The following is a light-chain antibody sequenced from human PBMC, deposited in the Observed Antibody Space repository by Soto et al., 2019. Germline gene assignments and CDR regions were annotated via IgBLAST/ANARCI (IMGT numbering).Light chain of an antibody. Sequence: DLQMTQSPSSLSASVGDRVTITCRASQSISSYLNWYQQKPGKAPKLLIYAASSLQSGVPSRFSGSGSGTDFTHTISSLQPEDFATYYCQQSYSTLTFGGGTKVEIK. CDR1: QSISSY. CDR3: QQSYSTLT. V-gene: IGKV1-39*01. CDR2: AAS. J-gene: IGKJ4*01.